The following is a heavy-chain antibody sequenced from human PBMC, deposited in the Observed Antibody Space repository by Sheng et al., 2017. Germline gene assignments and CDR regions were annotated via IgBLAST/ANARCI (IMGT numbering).Heavy chain of an antibody. CDR2: INHSGST. CDR1: GVSFSGYY. J-gene: IGHJ6*02. D-gene: IGHD3-10*01. CDR3: WRGRITMVRGATRYYYYGMGR. V-gene: IGHV4-34*01. Sequence: QVQLQQWGAGLLKPSETLSLTCAVYGVSFSGYYWSWIRQPPGKGLEWIGEINHSGSTNYNPSLKSRVTISVDTSKNQFSLKLSSVTAADTAVYYCWRGRITMVRGATRYYYYGMGRLGPRDHGHRLL.